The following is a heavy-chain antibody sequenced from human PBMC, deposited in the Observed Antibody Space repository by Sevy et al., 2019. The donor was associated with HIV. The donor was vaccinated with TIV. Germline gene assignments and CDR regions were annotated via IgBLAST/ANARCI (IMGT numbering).Heavy chain of an antibody. CDR3: AKSEWIQLWTSGDY. V-gene: IGHV3-23*01. Sequence: GGSLRLSCAASGFTFSSYAMSWVRQAPGKGLEWVSAINGSGGSTYYADSVKGRFTISRDNSKNKLYLQMNSLRAEDTAVYYCAKSEWIQLWTSGDYWGQGTLVTVSS. CDR2: INGSGGST. D-gene: IGHD5-18*01. CDR1: GFTFSSYA. J-gene: IGHJ4*02.